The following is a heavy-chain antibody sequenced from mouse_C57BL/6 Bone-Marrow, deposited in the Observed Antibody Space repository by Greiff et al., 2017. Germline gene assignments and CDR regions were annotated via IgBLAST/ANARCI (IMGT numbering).Heavy chain of an antibody. V-gene: IGHV1-55*01. CDR2: IYPGSGST. J-gene: IGHJ3*01. D-gene: IGHD1-1*01. Sequence: QVQLQQPGAELVKPGASVKMSCKASGYTFTSYWITWVKQRPGQGLEWIGDIYPGSGSTNYNEKFKSKATLTVDTSSSTAYMQLSSLTSEDSAVYYCARGELLRFAWFAYWGQGTLVTVAA. CDR1: GYTFTSYW. CDR3: ARGELLRFAWFAY.